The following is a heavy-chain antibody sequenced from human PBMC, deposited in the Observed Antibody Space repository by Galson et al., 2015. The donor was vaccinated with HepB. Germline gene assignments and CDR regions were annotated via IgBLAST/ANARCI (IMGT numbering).Heavy chain of an antibody. CDR2: ISSSSSYI. CDR3: ARDYCSSTSCTNYYYYYYYMDV. J-gene: IGHJ6*03. V-gene: IGHV3-21*01. Sequence: SLRLSCAASGFTFSSYSMNWVRQAPGKGLEWVSSISSSSSYIYYADSVKGRFTISRDNAKNSLYLQMNSLRAEDTAVYYCARDYCSSTSCTNYYYYYYYMDVWGKGTTVTVSS. D-gene: IGHD2-2*01. CDR1: GFTFSSYS.